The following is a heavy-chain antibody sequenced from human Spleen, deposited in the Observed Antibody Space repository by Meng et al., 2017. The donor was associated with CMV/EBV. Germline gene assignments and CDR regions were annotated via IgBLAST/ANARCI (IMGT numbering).Heavy chain of an antibody. CDR1: GGSISSSSYY. CDR2: IFYNGIA. D-gene: IGHD1-14*01. V-gene: IGHV4-39*07. CDR3: ARGGVYFEGPMDY. Sequence: SGGSISSSSYYWVWVRQPPGKGLEWIGSIFYNGIAYSNPSLTSRVTISIDTSKNQLSVKLSSVTAADTAVYYCARGGVYFEGPMDYWGQGTLVTVSS. J-gene: IGHJ4*02.